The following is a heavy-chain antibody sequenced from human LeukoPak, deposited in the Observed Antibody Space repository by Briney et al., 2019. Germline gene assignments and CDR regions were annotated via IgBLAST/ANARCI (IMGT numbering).Heavy chain of an antibody. V-gene: IGHV4-34*01. CDR2: INHSGST. J-gene: IGHJ4*02. Sequence: SETLSLTCAVYGGSFSGYYWSWIRQPPGKGLEWIGEINHSGSTNYNPSLKSRVTISVDTSKNQFSLKLSSVTAADTAVYYRARLKVAVAGTTDDYWGQGTLVTVSS. D-gene: IGHD6-19*01. CDR1: GGSFSGYY. CDR3: ARLKVAVAGTTDDY.